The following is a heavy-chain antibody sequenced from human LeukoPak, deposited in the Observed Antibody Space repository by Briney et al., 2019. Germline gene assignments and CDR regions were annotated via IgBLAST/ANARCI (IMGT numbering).Heavy chain of an antibody. Sequence: GRSLRLSCAASGFTFSSYGINWVRQAPGMGLEWVAVISNDGSNKYYGDSVKGRFTISRDNSKNTLYLQMNSLRAEDTAVYYCAKGGSSGWFDYFDYWGQGTLVTVSS. V-gene: IGHV3-30*18. J-gene: IGHJ4*02. D-gene: IGHD6-19*01. CDR1: GFTFSSYG. CDR2: ISNDGSNK. CDR3: AKGGSSGWFDYFDY.